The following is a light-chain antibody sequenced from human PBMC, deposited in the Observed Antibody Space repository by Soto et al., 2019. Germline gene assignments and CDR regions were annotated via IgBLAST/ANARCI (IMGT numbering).Light chain of an antibody. V-gene: IGKV3-15*01. CDR1: QSVSGN. Sequence: EIVMTQSPDTLSVSPWERATLSCRASQSVSGNLAWYQQRPGQAPRLLIYDTYTRATGIPARFSASGSGTEFTLTISSLQSEDFAVYYCQQYKNWPPITFGQGTRLEIK. CDR2: DTY. J-gene: IGKJ5*01. CDR3: QQYKNWPPIT.